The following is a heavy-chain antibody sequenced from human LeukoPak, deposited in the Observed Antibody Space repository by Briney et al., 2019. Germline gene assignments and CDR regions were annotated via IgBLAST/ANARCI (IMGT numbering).Heavy chain of an antibody. V-gene: IGHV3-23*01. CDR1: GFTFSSYA. D-gene: IGHD2-2*01. CDR2: ISGSGGDT. Sequence: GGSLRLSCAASGFTFSSYALSWVRQAPAKGLEWVSTISGSGGDTDYADSVKGRFTVSRDNSKSTLFLQMNSLRAEDTALYFCAKDCSSTNCYVDYWGQGNLVTVSS. J-gene: IGHJ4*02. CDR3: AKDCSSTNCYVDY.